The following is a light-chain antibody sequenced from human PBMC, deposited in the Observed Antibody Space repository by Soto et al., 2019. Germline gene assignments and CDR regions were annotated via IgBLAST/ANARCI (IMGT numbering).Light chain of an antibody. CDR2: AAS. CDR1: QSISSY. J-gene: IGKJ4*01. V-gene: IGKV1-39*01. Sequence: DTKMTQSPASLSASVGGRGTITCRASQSISSYLNWYQQKPGKAPKLLIYAASSLQSGVPSRFSGSGSGTDFTLTISSLQPEDFATYYCQQSYSTPPVTFGGGTKVEIK. CDR3: QQSYSTPPVT.